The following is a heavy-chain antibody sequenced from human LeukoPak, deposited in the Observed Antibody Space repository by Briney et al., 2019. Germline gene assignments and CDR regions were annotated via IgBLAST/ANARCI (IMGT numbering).Heavy chain of an antibody. V-gene: IGHV3-7*01. CDR1: GFTFSSYA. D-gene: IGHD3-22*01. J-gene: IGHJ4*02. Sequence: GGSLRLSCAASGFTFSSYAMSWVRQAPGKGLEWVANIKQDGSEKYYVDSVKGRFTISRDNAKNSLYLQMNGLRAEDTAVYYCARDQVIGYYDSSGPPDYWGQGTLVTVSS. CDR2: IKQDGSEK. CDR3: ARDQVIGYYDSSGPPDY.